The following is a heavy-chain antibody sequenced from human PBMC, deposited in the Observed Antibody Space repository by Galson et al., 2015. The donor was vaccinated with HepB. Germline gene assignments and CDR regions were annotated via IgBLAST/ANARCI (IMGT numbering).Heavy chain of an antibody. Sequence: SLRLSCAASGFTFSSYAMHWVRQAPGKGLEWVAVISYDGSNKYYADSVKGRFTISRDNSKNTLYLQMNSLRAEDTAVYYCARDSSPITMVRGVIITHYYYYGMDVWGQGTTVTVSS. CDR3: ARDSSPITMVRGVIITHYYYYGMDV. V-gene: IGHV3-30-3*01. J-gene: IGHJ6*02. CDR1: GFTFSSYA. D-gene: IGHD3-10*01. CDR2: ISYDGSNK.